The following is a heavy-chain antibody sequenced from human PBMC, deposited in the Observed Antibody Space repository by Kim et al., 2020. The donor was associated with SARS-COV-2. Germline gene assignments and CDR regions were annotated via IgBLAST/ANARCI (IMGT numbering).Heavy chain of an antibody. Sequence: SETLSLTCAVYGGSFSGYYWSWIRQPPGKGLEWIGEINHSGSTNYNPSLKSRVTISVDTSKNQFSLKLSSVTAADTAVYYCASIPSRRSTVTTYNRYRNDNWCDPWGQGTLVTVSS. D-gene: IGHD4-17*01. J-gene: IGHJ5*02. CDR1: GGSFSGYY. CDR3: ASIPSRRSTVTTYNRYRNDNWCDP. V-gene: IGHV4-34*01. CDR2: INHSGST.